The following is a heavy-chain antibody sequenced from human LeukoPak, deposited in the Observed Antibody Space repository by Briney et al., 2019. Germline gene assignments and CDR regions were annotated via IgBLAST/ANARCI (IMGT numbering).Heavy chain of an antibody. CDR1: GFTFSSYA. D-gene: IGHD3-22*01. CDR3: AKDLYSSGSFDY. J-gene: IGHJ4*02. Sequence: TGGSLRLSCAASGFTFSSYAMSWVRQAPGKGLDRVSAISGSGGSTYYADSVQGRFTISRENPKNTLYLQMHSLRAEDTAVYYCAKDLYSSGSFDYWGQGTLVTVAS. CDR2: ISGSGGST. V-gene: IGHV3-23*01.